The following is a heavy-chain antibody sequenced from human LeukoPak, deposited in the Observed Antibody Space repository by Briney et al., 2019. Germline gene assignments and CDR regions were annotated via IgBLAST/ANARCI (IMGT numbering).Heavy chain of an antibody. CDR2: ISYDSRNI. Sequence: GGSLRLSCAASGFTVSTNCMTWVRQAPGKGLEWVSSISYDSRNIYYGDSVKGRFTVSRDNAKNSLYLQMKSLRAEDTAVYYCARDYIGVVPPVNNWFDPWGQGTLVTVSS. J-gene: IGHJ5*02. D-gene: IGHD2-2*01. V-gene: IGHV3-21*01. CDR1: GFTVSTNC. CDR3: ARDYIGVVPPVNNWFDP.